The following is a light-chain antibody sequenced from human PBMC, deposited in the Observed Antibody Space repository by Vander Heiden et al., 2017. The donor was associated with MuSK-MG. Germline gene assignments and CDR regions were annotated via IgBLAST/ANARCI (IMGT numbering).Light chain of an antibody. Sequence: QSVLTQPPSVPGAPGQRVTISGTGSSSNIGAGYDVHWYQQLPGTAPKLLIYGNSNRPSGVPDRFSGSKSGTSASLAITGLQAEDEADYYCQSYDSSLSVVFGGGTKLTVL. CDR2: GNS. V-gene: IGLV1-40*01. J-gene: IGLJ2*01. CDR3: QSYDSSLSVV. CDR1: SSNIGAGYD.